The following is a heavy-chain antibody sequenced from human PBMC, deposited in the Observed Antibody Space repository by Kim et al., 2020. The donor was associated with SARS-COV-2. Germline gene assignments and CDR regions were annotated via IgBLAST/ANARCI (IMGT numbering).Heavy chain of an antibody. CDR1: GFTFSDYY. J-gene: IGHJ4*02. CDR3: ARGGMGCSGGSCYVFDY. Sequence: GGSLRLSCAASGFTFSDYYMSWIRQAPGKGLEWVSYISSSSSYTNYADSVKGRFTISRDNAKNSLYLQMNSLRAEDTAVYYCARGGMGCSGGSCYVFDYWGQGTLVTVSS. V-gene: IGHV3-11*05. CDR2: ISSSSSYT. D-gene: IGHD2-15*01.